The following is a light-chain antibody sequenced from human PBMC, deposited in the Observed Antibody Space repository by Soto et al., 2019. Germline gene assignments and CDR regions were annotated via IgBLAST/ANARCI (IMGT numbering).Light chain of an antibody. CDR1: QSFSSN. V-gene: IGKV3-15*01. J-gene: IGKJ5*01. Sequence: EIVMTQSPATLSLSPGERATLSCRASQSFSSNLAWYQQKPGQAPRLLIYGASTRATGIPGRFSGSGSGTEFTLSISSLQSGDFAVYYCQQYNDWPRTVGQGTRLEIK. CDR2: GAS. CDR3: QQYNDWPRT.